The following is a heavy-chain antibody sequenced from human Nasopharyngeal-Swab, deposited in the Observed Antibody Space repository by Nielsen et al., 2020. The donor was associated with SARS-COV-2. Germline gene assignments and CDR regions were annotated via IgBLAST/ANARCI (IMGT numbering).Heavy chain of an antibody. V-gene: IGHV1-46*01. J-gene: IGHJ4*02. CDR3: ARQAVVTNVVDY. D-gene: IGHD3-22*01. CDR1: GYTFTSYY. CDR2: INPSGGST. Sequence: ASVKVSCKASGYTFTSYYMRWVRQAPGQGLEWMGIINPSGGSTSYAQKFQGRVTMTRDTSTSTVYMELSSLRSEDTAVYYCARQAVVTNVVDYWGQGTLVTVSS.